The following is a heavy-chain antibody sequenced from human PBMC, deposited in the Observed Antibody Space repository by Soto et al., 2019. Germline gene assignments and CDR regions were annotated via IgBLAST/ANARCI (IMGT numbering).Heavy chain of an antibody. V-gene: IGHV1-69-2*01. J-gene: IGHJ4*02. CDR3: ATDMRGCYGIGLDS. CDR2: VDPEDGET. CDR1: GYIFTANY. D-gene: IGHD3-16*01. Sequence: EVQLVQSGAEVKKPGATVKISCRVSGYIFTANYLYWVREAPGKGLLWMGLVDPEDGETRYSESLEGRVTMTTDTSTNTAYLELRALTSEDTAMYYCATDMRGCYGIGLDSWGQGTLVTVSS.